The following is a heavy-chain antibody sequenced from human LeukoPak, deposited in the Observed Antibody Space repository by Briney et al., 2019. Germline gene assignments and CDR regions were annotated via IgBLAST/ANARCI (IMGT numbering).Heavy chain of an antibody. CDR1: GGSSSVYY. V-gene: IGHV4-34*12. CDR2: IIHSGST. CDR3: ARDGPGIAVAGEWFDP. J-gene: IGHJ5*02. D-gene: IGHD6-19*01. Sequence: PSETLSLTCAVYGGSSSVYYWSWIRQAPGKGLEWIGEIIHSGSTSYNPSLKSRVTISVDTSKNQFSLKLSSVTAADTAVYYCARDGPGIAVAGEWFDPWGQGTLVTVSS.